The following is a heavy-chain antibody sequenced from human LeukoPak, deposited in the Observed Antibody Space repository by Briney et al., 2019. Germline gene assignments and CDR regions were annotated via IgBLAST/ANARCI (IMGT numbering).Heavy chain of an antibody. CDR3: ASGRYYLVY. CDR1: GYTFSSYV. CDR2: ISPYNGNT. Sequence: ASVKVSCKASGYTFSSYVINWVRQAPGQGLEWMGRISPYNGNTNYAQKLQGRVTMTTDTSTSTAYVELRSLRSDDTAVYYCASGRYYLVYWGQGTLVTVSS. D-gene: IGHD2-8*01. J-gene: IGHJ4*02. V-gene: IGHV1-18*01.